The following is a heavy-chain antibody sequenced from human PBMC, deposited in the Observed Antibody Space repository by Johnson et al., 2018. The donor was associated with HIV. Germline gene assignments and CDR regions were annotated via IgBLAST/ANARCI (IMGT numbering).Heavy chain of an antibody. CDR3: ARDPVSHYYDSSGSLDDAFDI. J-gene: IGHJ3*02. CDR2: IKQDGSEK. CDR1: GFTFSSYW. V-gene: IGHV3-7*01. Sequence: VQLVESGGGVVRPGGSLRLSCAASGFTFSSYWMSWVRQAPGKGLEWVANIKQDGSEKYYVDSVKGRFTISRDNAKNSLYLQMNRLRAEDTAVYYCARDPVSHYYDSSGSLDDAFDIWGQGTMVTVSS. D-gene: IGHD3-22*01.